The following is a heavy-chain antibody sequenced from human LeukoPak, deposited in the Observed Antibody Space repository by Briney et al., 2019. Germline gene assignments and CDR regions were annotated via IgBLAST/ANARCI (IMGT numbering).Heavy chain of an antibody. CDR1: GSTFSSYS. V-gene: IGHV3-21*01. CDR3: ARVQGREGTLDY. Sequence: PGGSLRLSCAASGSTFSSYSMNWVRQAPGKGLEWVSSISSSSSYVYYADSVKGRFTISRDNAKNSLYLQMNSLRAEDTAVYYCARVQGREGTLDYWGQGTLVTVSS. CDR2: ISSSSSYV. D-gene: IGHD1-14*01. J-gene: IGHJ4*02.